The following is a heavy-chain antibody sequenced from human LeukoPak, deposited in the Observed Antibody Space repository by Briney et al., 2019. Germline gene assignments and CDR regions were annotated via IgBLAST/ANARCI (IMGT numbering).Heavy chain of an antibody. J-gene: IGHJ4*02. Sequence: GGSLRFSCAASGFXFSSYWIHWVRQAPGKGLVWVSRINSDGSTTNYADSVKGRFTISRDNAKNTLYLQMNSLRAEDTAVYYCAGDRYNWNYFDYWGQGALVTVSS. CDR1: GFXFSSYW. CDR2: INSDGSTT. CDR3: AGDRYNWNYFDY. V-gene: IGHV3-74*01. D-gene: IGHD1-20*01.